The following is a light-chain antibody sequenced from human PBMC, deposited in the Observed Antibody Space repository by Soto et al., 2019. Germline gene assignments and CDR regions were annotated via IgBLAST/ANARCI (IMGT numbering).Light chain of an antibody. V-gene: IGKV4-1*01. Sequence: DIVMTQSPDSLAVSLGERATINCKSSQSVLYSADNKNYLTWYQQKPGQPPKLLIYWASTRESGVPDRFSGSGSGTDFTLTISSLQAEDVAVYYCQQYYITPLTFGGGTKVDNK. CDR2: WAS. J-gene: IGKJ4*01. CDR3: QQYYITPLT. CDR1: QSVLYSADNKNY.